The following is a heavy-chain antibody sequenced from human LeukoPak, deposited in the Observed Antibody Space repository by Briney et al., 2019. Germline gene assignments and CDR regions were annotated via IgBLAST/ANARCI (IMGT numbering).Heavy chain of an antibody. CDR2: ISGSGGST. Sequence: PGGSLRLSCAASGFTFSSYAMSWVRQAPGKGLEWVSAISGSGGSTYYADSVKGRFTISRDNSKNTLYLQMNSLRAEDTAVYYCAKDLSIAVAGGVGGNYYYYYMDVWGKGTTVTVSS. V-gene: IGHV3-23*01. CDR1: GFTFSSYA. CDR3: AKDLSIAVAGGVGGNYYYYYMDV. D-gene: IGHD6-19*01. J-gene: IGHJ6*03.